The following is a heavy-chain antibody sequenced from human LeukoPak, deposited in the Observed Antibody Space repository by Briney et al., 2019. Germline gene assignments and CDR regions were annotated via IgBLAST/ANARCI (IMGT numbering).Heavy chain of an antibody. J-gene: IGHJ1*01. Sequence: GGSLRLSCAASGFTFSSYWMHWVRQAPGKGLVWVSRINSDGSSTSYADSVKGRFTISRDNAKNTLYLQMNSLRAEDTALYYCAKDHDDSTLEYFQHWGQGTLVTVSS. CDR2: INSDGSST. D-gene: IGHD3-22*01. V-gene: IGHV3-74*01. CDR1: GFTFSSYW. CDR3: AKDHDDSTLEYFQH.